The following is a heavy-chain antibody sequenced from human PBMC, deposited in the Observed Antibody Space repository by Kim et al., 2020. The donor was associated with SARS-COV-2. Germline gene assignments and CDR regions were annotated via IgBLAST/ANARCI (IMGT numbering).Heavy chain of an antibody. D-gene: IGHD4-4*01. V-gene: IGHV1-3*01. J-gene: IGHJ4*02. CDR1: GYTFKSYP. CDR3: AREMKPTVYDY. CDR2: VNAANDET. Sequence: ASVKVSCKASGYTFKSYPIHWVRQAPGQRLEWMGWVNAANDETKYSQKFQGRVTITRDTSANTAYMDLRSLTFEDTAIYYCAREMKPTVYDYWGQGTLVT.